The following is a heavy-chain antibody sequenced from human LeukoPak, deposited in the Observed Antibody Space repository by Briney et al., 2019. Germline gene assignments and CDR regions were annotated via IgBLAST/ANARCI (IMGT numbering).Heavy chain of an antibody. J-gene: IGHJ5*02. CDR1: GFTFNTYS. CDR2: IDSSGGYM. V-gene: IGHV3-21*01. D-gene: IGHD3-9*01. CDR3: AKDLDILTGNNWFDP. Sequence: GGSLRLSCEASGFTFNTYSMNWARQAPGKGLEWVSSIDSSGGYMFYADSVKGRFTISRDNSKNTLYLQMNSLRAEDTAVYYCAKDLDILTGNNWFDPWGQGTLVTVSS.